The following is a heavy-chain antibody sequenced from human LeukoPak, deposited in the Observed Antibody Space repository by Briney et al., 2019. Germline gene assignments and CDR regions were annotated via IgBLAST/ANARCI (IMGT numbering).Heavy chain of an antibody. D-gene: IGHD3-22*01. V-gene: IGHV3-23*01. CDR3: ARNPTYDSSGYYSY. J-gene: IGHJ4*02. CDR2: ISGSGGST. Sequence: GGSLRLSCAASGFTFSSYAMSWVRQAPGKGLEWVSAISGSGGSTYYADSVKGRFTISRDNSKNTLYLQMSSLRAEDTAVYYCARNPTYDSSGYYSYWGQGTLVTVSS. CDR1: GFTFSSYA.